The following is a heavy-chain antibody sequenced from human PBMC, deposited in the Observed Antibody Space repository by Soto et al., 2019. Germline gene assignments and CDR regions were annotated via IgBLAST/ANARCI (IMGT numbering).Heavy chain of an antibody. Sequence: QVQLVESGGGVVQPGRSLRLSCAASGFTFSSYAMHWVRQAPGKGLERVAVIWYDGSSKYYADFVKGRFTISRDNSNNTVSLHMSSLRAEDTAVYYCTKSEAGGGGNTHLEYWGQGTLVTVSP. D-gene: IGHD2-15*01. V-gene: IGHV3-33*06. CDR1: GFTFSSYA. CDR3: TKSEAGGGGNTHLEY. CDR2: IWYDGSSK. J-gene: IGHJ4*02.